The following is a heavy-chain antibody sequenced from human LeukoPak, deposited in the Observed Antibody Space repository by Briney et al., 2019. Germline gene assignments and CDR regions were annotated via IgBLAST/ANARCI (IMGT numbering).Heavy chain of an antibody. CDR3: ARRPRNTVVVPAGMYVDS. V-gene: IGHV4-39*02. D-gene: IGHD2-2*01. Sequence: SETLSLTCIVSGDSISSSSYYGGGSRQPPGRRLGRSVYNYYGVTTYYSPSLRSLVTISVDTSKNPSSLQPTSLTAADTAVYYGARRPRNTVVVPAGMYVDSWGQGTLVTVSS. CDR2: NYYGVTT. J-gene: IGHJ4*02. CDR1: GDSISSSSYY.